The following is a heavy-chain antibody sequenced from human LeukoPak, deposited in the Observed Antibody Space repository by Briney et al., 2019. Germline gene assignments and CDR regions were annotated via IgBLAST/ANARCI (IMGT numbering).Heavy chain of an antibody. CDR2: ISYDGSNK. CDR3: AKIAIAVAGLDY. J-gene: IGHJ4*02. V-gene: IGHV3-30*18. CDR1: GFTFSSYG. Sequence: PGRSLRLSCAASGFTFSSYGMHWVRQAPGKGLEWVAVISYDGSNKYYADSVKGRFTISRDNSKNTLYLQMNSLRAEDTAVYYCAKIAIAVAGLDYWGQGTLVTVSS. D-gene: IGHD6-19*01.